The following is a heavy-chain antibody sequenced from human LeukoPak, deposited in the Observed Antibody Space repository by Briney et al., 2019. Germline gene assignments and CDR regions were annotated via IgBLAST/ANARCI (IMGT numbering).Heavy chain of an antibody. J-gene: IGHJ4*02. Sequence: GGSLRLSCAASGFTFSSYGMHWVRQAPGKGLEWVAVIWYDGSNKYYADSVKGRFTISRDNSKNTLYLQMNSLRAEDTAVYYCAKDGGLWVSAHWGDSWGRGTLVTVSS. CDR2: IWYDGSNK. CDR3: AKDGGLWVSAHWGDS. V-gene: IGHV3-33*06. D-gene: IGHD7-27*01. CDR1: GFTFSSYG.